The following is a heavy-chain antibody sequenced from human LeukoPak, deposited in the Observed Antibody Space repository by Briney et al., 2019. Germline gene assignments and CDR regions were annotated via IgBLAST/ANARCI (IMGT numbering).Heavy chain of an antibody. D-gene: IGHD3-10*01. J-gene: IGHJ5*02. CDR3: ARHEVKAAWFGHPVGWFDP. V-gene: IGHV4-39*01. CDR1: GGSISSSSHY. Sequence: SETLSLTCTVSGGSISSSSHYWGWIRQPPGKGLEWIGSIYYSGTTYYNPSLKSRVTISVDTSKNQFSLKLSSVTAADTAVYYCARHEVKAAWFGHPVGWFDPWGQGTLVTVSS. CDR2: IYYSGTT.